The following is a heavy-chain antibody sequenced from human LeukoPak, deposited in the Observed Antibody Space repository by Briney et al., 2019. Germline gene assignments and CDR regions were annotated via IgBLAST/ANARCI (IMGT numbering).Heavy chain of an antibody. CDR2: MNPNSGNT. Sequence: ASVTVSCKASGYTFTSYDINWVRQATGQGLEWMGWMNPNSGNTGYAQKFQGRVTMTRNTSISTAYMELSSLRSEDTAVYYCKIVVVTATDAFDIWGQGTMVTVSS. CDR3: KIVVVTATDAFDI. D-gene: IGHD2-21*02. CDR1: GYTFTSYD. J-gene: IGHJ3*02. V-gene: IGHV1-8*01.